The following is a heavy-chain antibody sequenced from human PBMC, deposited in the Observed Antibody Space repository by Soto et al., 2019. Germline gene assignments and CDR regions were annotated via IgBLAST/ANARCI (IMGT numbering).Heavy chain of an antibody. CDR3: ARDSSGLFGEDY. V-gene: IGHV1-18*04. CDR2: MSAYNSNT. Sequence: EASVKVSCKASGCNFTSYGMSWVRQSSGQGLERMGWMSAYNSNTNYPKTLQGRVTMTTDTSTSTAYMELRSLRSDDTAVYYCARDSSGLFGEDYWG. D-gene: IGHD6-19*01. CDR1: GCNFTSYG. J-gene: IGHJ4*01.